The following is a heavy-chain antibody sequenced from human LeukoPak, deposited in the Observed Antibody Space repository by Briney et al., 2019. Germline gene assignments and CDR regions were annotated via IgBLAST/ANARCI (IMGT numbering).Heavy chain of an antibody. D-gene: IGHD2-8*02. Sequence: GGSLRLSCAASGFTFSSAWMHWVRQTPGKGLVWVSRIKSDGTTNYADSVKGRFTISRDNAKNTLYLQMNNLRAEDTAVYYCARDDHELGYCTGSSCSAASDWGKGTTVTVSS. CDR2: IKSDGTT. V-gene: IGHV3-74*01. CDR1: GFTFSSAW. J-gene: IGHJ6*04. CDR3: ARDDHELGYCTGSSCSAASD.